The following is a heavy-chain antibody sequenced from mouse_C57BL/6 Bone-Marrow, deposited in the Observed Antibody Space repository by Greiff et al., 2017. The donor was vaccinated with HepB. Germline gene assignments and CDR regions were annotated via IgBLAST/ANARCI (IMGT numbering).Heavy chain of an antibody. D-gene: IGHD1-1*01. V-gene: IGHV1-50*01. CDR2: IDPSDSYT. Sequence: QVQLQQPGAELVKPGASVKLSCKASGYTFTSYWMQWVKQRPGQGLEWIGEIDPSDSYTNYNQKFKGKATLTVDTSSSTAYMQLSSLTSEDSAVYYCARYSPSYYGSSPGWYFDVWGTGTTVTVSS. J-gene: IGHJ1*03. CDR1: GYTFTSYW. CDR3: ARYSPSYYGSSPGWYFDV.